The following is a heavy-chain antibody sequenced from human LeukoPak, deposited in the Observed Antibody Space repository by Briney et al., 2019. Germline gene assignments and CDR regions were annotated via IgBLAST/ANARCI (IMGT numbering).Heavy chain of an antibody. D-gene: IGHD3-22*01. CDR1: GFTFSSYA. Sequence: GGFLRLSCAASGFTFSSYAMHWVRQAPGKGLEWVAVISYDGSNKYYADSVKGRFTISRDNSKNTLYLQMNSLRAEDTAVYYCNYYDSSYYFDYWGQGTLVTVSS. J-gene: IGHJ4*02. CDR2: ISYDGSNK. CDR3: NYYDSSYYFDY. V-gene: IGHV3-30-3*01.